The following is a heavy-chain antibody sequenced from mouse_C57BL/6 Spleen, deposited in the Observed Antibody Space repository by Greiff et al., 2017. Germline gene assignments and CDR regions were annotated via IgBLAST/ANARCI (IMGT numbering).Heavy chain of an antibody. CDR1: GYSFTSYY. D-gene: IGHD2-1*01. CDR3: ARDYYGNYRGYFDV. CDR2: IYPGSGNT. J-gene: IGHJ1*03. V-gene: IGHV1-66*01. Sequence: QVQLQQSGPELVKPGASVKISCKASGYSFTSYYIHWVKQRPGQGLEWIGWIYPGSGNTKYNEKFKGKATLTADTSSSTAYMQLSSLTSEDSAVYYCARDYYGNYRGYFDVWGTGTTVTVSS.